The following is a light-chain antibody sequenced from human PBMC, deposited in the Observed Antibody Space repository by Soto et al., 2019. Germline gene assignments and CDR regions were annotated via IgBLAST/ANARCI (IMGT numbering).Light chain of an antibody. CDR1: QDISNY. Sequence: DIQMTQSPSSLSASVGDRVTIACQASQDISNYLHWYQQKPGKAPKLLIYDASNLETGVPSRFSGSGSGTDFTFTISSLQPEDIATYYCQQYDNFPRAINFGQGTRLESK. CDR3: QQYDNFPRAIN. CDR2: DAS. V-gene: IGKV1-33*01. J-gene: IGKJ5*01.